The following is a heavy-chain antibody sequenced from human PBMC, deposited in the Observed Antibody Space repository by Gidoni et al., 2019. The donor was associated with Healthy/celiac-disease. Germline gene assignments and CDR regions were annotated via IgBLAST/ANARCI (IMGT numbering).Heavy chain of an antibody. CDR3: AKTYCGGDCYSSYFDY. Sequence: QVQLVESGGGVVQPGRSLRLSCAPSGFTFSSYAMHWVRQAPGKGLEWVEVISYDGSNKYYADSVKGRFTISRDNSKNTLYLQMNSLRAEDTAVYYCAKTYCGGDCYSSYFDYWGQGTLVTVSS. CDR1: GFTFSSYA. CDR2: ISYDGSNK. V-gene: IGHV3-30-3*02. J-gene: IGHJ4*02. D-gene: IGHD2-21*02.